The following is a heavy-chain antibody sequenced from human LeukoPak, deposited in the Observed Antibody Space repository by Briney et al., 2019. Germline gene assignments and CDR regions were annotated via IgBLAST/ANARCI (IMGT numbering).Heavy chain of an antibody. CDR1: GFTFSSYA. CDR2: ISGSGGGT. V-gene: IGHV3-23*01. Sequence: GGSLRLSCAASGFTFSSYAMTWVRQAPGKGLEWVSTISGSGGGTYYADSVKGRFTISRDNSKNTLYLQMNSLRAEDTAVYYCAKGGVGPFDIWGQGTMVTVSS. CDR3: AKGGVGPFDI. D-gene: IGHD2-8*01. J-gene: IGHJ3*02.